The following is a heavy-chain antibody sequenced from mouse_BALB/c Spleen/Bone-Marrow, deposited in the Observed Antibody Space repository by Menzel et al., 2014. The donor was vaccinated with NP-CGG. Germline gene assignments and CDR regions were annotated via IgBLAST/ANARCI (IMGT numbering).Heavy chain of an antibody. J-gene: IGHJ4*01. CDR2: ITDGGGST. CDR3: TRPRYPFYVMDS. V-gene: IGHV5-12-2*01. CDR1: GITFRSNT. Sequence: EVQGVESGGGLVQPGGSLKLSCVVSGITFRSNTMSWIRQTPEKRLEWVAYITDGGGSTYYPDIVKGRFTISRDNAKNTLYLQMSSLKSEDTAMYYCTRPRYPFYVMDSWGQGTSVTVSS. D-gene: IGHD2-14*01.